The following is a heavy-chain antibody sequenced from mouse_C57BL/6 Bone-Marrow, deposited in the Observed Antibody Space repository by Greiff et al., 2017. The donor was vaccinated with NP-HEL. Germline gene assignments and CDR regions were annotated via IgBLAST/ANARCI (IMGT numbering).Heavy chain of an antibody. D-gene: IGHD1-1*01. CDR3: ARLSYYYGFDV. CDR1: GYSFTSYY. Sequence: VQLQQSGPELVKPGASVKISCKASGYSFTSYYIHWVKQRPGQGLEWIGWIYPGSGNTKYNEKVKGKATLTADTSSSTAYMQLSSLTSEDSAVYYCARLSYYYGFDVWGTGTTVTVSS. J-gene: IGHJ1*03. V-gene: IGHV1-66*01. CDR2: IYPGSGNT.